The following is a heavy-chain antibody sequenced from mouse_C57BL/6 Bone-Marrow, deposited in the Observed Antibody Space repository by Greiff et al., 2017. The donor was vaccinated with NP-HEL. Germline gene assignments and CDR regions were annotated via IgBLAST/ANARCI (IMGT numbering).Heavy chain of an antibody. CDR1: GYTFTDYY. J-gene: IGHJ4*01. D-gene: IGHD2-3*01. V-gene: IGHV1-76*01. CDR2: IYPGSGNT. Sequence: VQRVESGAELVRPGASVKLSCKASGYTFTDYYINWVKQRPGQGLEWIARIYPGSGNTYYNEKFKGKATLTVDKSSSTAYMQLSSLTSEDSAVYYCAMQGYDDYDYYAMDYWGQGTSVTVSS. CDR3: AMQGYDDYDYYAMDY.